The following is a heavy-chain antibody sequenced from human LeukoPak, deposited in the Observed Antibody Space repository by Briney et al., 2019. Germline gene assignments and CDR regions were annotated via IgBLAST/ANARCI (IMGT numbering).Heavy chain of an antibody. CDR2: INPDSGGT. Sequence: EASVKVSCKASGGTFSSYAISWVRQAPGQGLEWMGWINPDSGGTNYAQKFQGRVTMTRDTSISTAYMELSRLRSDDTAMYYCTRDRVRYYDTSGSSLSWGQGTLVTVSS. D-gene: IGHD3-22*01. V-gene: IGHV1-2*02. J-gene: IGHJ4*02. CDR3: TRDRVRYYDTSGSSLS. CDR1: GGTFSSYA.